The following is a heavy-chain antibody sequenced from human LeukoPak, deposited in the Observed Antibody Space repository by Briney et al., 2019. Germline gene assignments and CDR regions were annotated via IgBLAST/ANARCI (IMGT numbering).Heavy chain of an antibody. Sequence: SETLSLTCAVYGGSFSGYYWSWIRQPPGKGLEWIGEINHSGSTNYNPSLKSRVTISVDTSKSQFSLKLSSVTAADTAVYYCARGGAAAGYYYYYYGMDVWGQGTTVTVSS. CDR1: GGSFSGYY. CDR3: ARGGAAAGYYYYYYGMDV. D-gene: IGHD6-13*01. J-gene: IGHJ6*02. V-gene: IGHV4-34*01. CDR2: INHSGST.